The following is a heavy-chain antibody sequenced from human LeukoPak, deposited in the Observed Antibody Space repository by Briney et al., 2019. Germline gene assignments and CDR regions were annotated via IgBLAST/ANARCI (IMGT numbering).Heavy chain of an antibody. V-gene: IGHV1-46*01. Sequence: GESLKISCKGSGYNFTSYYMHWVRQAPGQGLEWMGIINPSGSSTSYAQKFQGRVTMTRDMSTSTVYMELSSLRSEDTAVYYCARDVAPRPAYYYMDVWGKGTTVTVSS. J-gene: IGHJ6*03. CDR1: GYNFTSYY. D-gene: IGHD6-6*01. CDR3: ARDVAPRPAYYYMDV. CDR2: INPSGSST.